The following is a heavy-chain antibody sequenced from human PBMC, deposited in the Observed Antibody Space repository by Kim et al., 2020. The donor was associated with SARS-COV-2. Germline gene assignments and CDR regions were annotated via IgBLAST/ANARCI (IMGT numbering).Heavy chain of an antibody. J-gene: IGHJ4*02. D-gene: IGHD6-13*01. CDR3: ATGLPPGIAAAGTDY. V-gene: IGHV1-24*01. Sequence: QQFQGRVTMTEDTSTDTAYMELSSLRSEDTAVYYCATGLPPGIAAAGTDYWGQGTLVTVSS.